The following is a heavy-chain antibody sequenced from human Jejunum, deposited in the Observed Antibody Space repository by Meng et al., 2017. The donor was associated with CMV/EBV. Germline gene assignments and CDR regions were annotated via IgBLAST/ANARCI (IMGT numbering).Heavy chain of an antibody. CDR2: ISATGRST. Sequence: GQLLESGVGLRQPGGALRLSCAASGFTFNDMSWVRQAPGKGLEWVSAISATGRSTYYADSVKGRFTISRDNSKNTLFLQVSSLRAEDTAIYYCAKDDRGVQSNWGQGTLVTVSS. V-gene: IGHV3-23*01. D-gene: IGHD3-22*01. CDR1: GFTFND. J-gene: IGHJ4*02. CDR3: AKDDRGVQSN.